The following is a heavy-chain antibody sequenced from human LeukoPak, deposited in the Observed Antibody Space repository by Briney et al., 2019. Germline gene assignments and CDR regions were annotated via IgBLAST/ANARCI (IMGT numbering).Heavy chain of an antibody. CDR2: IYTSGST. V-gene: IGHV4-61*02. J-gene: IGHJ6*03. Sequence: SETLSLTCTVSGGSISSGSYYWSWIRQPAGKGLEWIGRIYTSGSTNYNPSLKSRVTISVDTSKNQFSLKLSSVTAADTAVYYCARVGRGYYYYMDVWGKGTTVTVSS. D-gene: IGHD2-15*01. CDR1: GGSISSGSYY. CDR3: ARVGRGYYYYMDV.